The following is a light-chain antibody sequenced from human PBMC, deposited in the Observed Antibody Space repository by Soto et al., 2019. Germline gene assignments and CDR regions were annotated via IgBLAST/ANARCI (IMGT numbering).Light chain of an antibody. V-gene: IGKV3-20*01. CDR3: KQYGSSPIT. J-gene: IGKJ5*01. CDR2: GAS. Sequence: EIVLTQSPGTLSLSPGERATLSCRASQSVSSNYLAWYQQKPGQAPRLLIYGASSRATGIQDRFSGSGSGTDFTLTIGRLEPEDFAVYYCKQYGSSPITFGQGTRLEIK. CDR1: QSVSSNY.